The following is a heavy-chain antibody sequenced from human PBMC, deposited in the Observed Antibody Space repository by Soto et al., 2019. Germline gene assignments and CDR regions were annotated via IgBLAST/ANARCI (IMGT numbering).Heavy chain of an antibody. Sequence: GGSLRLSCAASGFTFSSYGMHWVRQAPGKGLEWVAVISYDGSNKYYADSVKGRFTISRDNSKNTLYLQMNSLRAEDTAVYYCEKGIEAAGWNDDFDIWGQGTMVTVSS. CDR3: EKGIEAAGWNDDFDI. CDR1: GFTFSSYG. CDR2: ISYDGSNK. J-gene: IGHJ3*02. V-gene: IGHV3-30*18. D-gene: IGHD6-13*01.